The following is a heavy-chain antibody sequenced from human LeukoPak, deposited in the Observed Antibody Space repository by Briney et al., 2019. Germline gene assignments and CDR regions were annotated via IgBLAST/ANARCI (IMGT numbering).Heavy chain of an antibody. V-gene: IGHV3-66*01. D-gene: IGHD3-22*01. CDR3: ARDTRGYYDSSGYYYPMAY. Sequence: PGGSLRLSCAASGFTVSSNYMSWVRQAPGKGLEWVSVIYSGGSTYYADSVKGRFTISRDNSKNTLYLQMNSLRAEDTAVYCCARDTRGYYDSSGYYYPMAYWGQGTLVTVSS. CDR1: GFTVSSNY. CDR2: IYSGGST. J-gene: IGHJ4*02.